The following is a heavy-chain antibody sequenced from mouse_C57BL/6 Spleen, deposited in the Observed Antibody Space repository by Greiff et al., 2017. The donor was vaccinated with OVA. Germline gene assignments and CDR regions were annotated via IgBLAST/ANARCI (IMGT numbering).Heavy chain of an antibody. J-gene: IGHJ2*01. CDR1: GYSITSGYY. CDR3: ARGLRQGFDY. Sequence: ESGPGLVKPSQSLSLTCSVTGYSITSGYYWNWIRQFPGNKLEWMGYISYDGSNNYNPSLKNRISITRDTSKHQFFLKLNSVTTEDTATYYCARGLRQGFDYWGQGTTLTVSS. V-gene: IGHV3-6*01. D-gene: IGHD2-4*01. CDR2: ISYDGSN.